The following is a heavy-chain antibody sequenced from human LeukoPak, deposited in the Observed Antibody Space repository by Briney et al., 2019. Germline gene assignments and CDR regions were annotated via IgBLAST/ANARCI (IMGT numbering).Heavy chain of an antibody. J-gene: IGHJ4*02. CDR1: GFSFSTHN. V-gene: IGHV3-21*01. CDR2: IGRDSSYV. CDR3: ASHFAHWGSHLFGY. Sequence: PGGSLRLSCVASGFSFSTHNMNWVRRAPGQGLEWVSSIGRDSSYVYYADSLKGRSTISRDDAKNSLYLQMNNLRAEDTAVYYCASHFAHWGSHLFGYWGQGTLVTVSS. D-gene: IGHD7-27*01.